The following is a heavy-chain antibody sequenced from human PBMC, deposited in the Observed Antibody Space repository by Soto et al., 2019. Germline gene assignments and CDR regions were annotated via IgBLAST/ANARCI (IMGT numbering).Heavy chain of an antibody. J-gene: IGHJ4*02. D-gene: IGHD3-16*01. CDR1: GFTFSSYG. Sequence: ESGGGVVQPGRSLRLSCAASGFTFSSYGMHWVRQAPGTGLEWVAVIWYDGSNKYYADSVKGRFTISRDNSKNTLYLQMNSLRAEDTAVYYCAREGVPRRRQYYFDYWGQGTLVTGSS. V-gene: IGHV3-33*01. CDR2: IWYDGSNK. CDR3: AREGVPRRRQYYFDY.